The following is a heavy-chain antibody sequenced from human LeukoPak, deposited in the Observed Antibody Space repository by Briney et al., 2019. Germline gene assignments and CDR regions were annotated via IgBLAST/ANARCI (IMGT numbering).Heavy chain of an antibody. D-gene: IGHD2-2*01. J-gene: IGHJ6*02. CDR2: IKQDGSEK. CDR3: ARINLYPFYYYYGMDV. CDR1: GFTFSSYW. V-gene: IGHV3-7*01. Sequence: GGSLRLSCAASGFTFSSYWMSRVRQAPGKGLEWVANIKQDGSEKYYVDSVKGRFTISRDNAKNSLYLQMNSLRAEDTAVYYCARINLYPFYYYYGMDVWGQGTTVTVSS.